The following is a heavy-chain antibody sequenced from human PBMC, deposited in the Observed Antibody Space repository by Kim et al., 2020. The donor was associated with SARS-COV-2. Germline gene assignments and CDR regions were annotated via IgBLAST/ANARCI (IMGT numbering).Heavy chain of an antibody. J-gene: IGHJ4*02. V-gene: IGHV3-9*01. D-gene: IGHD2-15*01. Sequence: GRLAISRDNAKNSLYLQMNSLRAEDTALYYCAKGGPGYCSGGSCYSIDYWGQGTLVTVSS. CDR3: AKGGPGYCSGGSCYSIDY.